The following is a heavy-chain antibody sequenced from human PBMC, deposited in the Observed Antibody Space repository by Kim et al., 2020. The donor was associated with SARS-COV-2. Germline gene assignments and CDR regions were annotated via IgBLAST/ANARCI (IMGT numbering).Heavy chain of an antibody. V-gene: IGHV6-1*01. CDR3: ARDIPDSGTGFVY. J-gene: IGHJ4*02. Sequence: YAVSVKSRISINPDTSKNQFSLQLNSVTPEDTAVYYCARDIPDSGTGFVYWSQGTLVTVSS. D-gene: IGHD6-13*01.